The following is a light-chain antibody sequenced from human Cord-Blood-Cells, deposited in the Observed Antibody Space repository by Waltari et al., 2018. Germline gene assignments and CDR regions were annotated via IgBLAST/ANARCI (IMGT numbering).Light chain of an antibody. CDR3: QQSYSTPRT. V-gene: IGKV1-39*01. CDR2: AAS. Sequence: DIQMTQSPSSLSASVGDRVTITCRASQRISSYLNWYEQKPGNAPKLLIYAASSLQSGFPSRFSGSGSGTDFTITISSLQPEDFATYYCQQSYSTPRTFGQGTKLEIK. CDR1: QRISSY. J-gene: IGKJ2*01.